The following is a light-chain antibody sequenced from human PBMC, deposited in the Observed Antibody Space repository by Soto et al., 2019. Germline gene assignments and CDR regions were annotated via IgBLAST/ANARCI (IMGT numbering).Light chain of an antibody. J-gene: IGLJ2*01. CDR1: SSDVGGYKY. V-gene: IGLV2-8*01. CDR3: SSYAGRNIVL. Sequence: QSALNQPPSASGSPGQSVTIACTGTSSDVGGYKYVSWYQQHPGKAPKLMIYEVNKRPSGVPDRFSGSKSGHTAALSVSGLQADDEADYFCSSYAGRNIVLFGGGTQLTVL. CDR2: EVN.